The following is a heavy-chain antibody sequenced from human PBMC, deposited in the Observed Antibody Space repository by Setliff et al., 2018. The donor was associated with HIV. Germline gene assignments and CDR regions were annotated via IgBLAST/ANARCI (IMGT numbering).Heavy chain of an antibody. CDR3: ARNPQPTGTPDYYYYYYMDV. CDR1: GGTSSSYA. J-gene: IGHJ6*03. CDR2: IIPIFGTA. Sequence: SVKVSCKASGGTSSSYAISWVRQAPGQGLEWMGRIIPIFGTANYAQKFQGRVTITADKSTSTAYMELSSLRSEDTAVYYCARNPQPTGTPDYYYYYYMDVWGKGTTVTVSS. V-gene: IGHV1-69*06. D-gene: IGHD1-1*01.